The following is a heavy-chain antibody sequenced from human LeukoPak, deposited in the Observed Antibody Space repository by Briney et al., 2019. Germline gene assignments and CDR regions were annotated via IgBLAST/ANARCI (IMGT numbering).Heavy chain of an antibody. CDR2: IYYSGST. J-gene: IGHJ6*03. CDR1: GGSFSGYY. CDR3: ARTDDYYYYYMDV. V-gene: IGHV4-34*01. Sequence: PSETLSLTCAVYGGSFSGYYWGWIRQPPGKGLEWIGSIYYSGSTFYNPSLKSRVTISVDTSKNQFSLKLSSVTAADTAVYYCARTDDYYYYYMDVWGKGTTVTVSS.